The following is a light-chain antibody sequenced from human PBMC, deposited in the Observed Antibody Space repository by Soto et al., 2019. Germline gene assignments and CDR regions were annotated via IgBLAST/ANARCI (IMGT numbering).Light chain of an antibody. V-gene: IGLV2-8*01. CDR2: EVT. CDR1: SSDVGGYDF. CDR3: SSYAASNQHL. J-gene: IGLJ1*01. Sequence: QSALTQPPSASGSPGQSITISCTGTSSDVGGYDFVSWYQQHPGKAPKLMIYEVTKRPSGVPDRFSGSKSGNTASLTVSGFQPEDEGDYYCSSYAASNQHLFGTGSKFTVL.